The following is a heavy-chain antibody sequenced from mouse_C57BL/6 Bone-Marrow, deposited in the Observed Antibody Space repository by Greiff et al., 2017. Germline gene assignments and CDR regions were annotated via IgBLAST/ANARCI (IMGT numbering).Heavy chain of an antibody. Sequence: VMLVESGPGLVAPSQSLSITCTVSGFSLTSYGVHWVRQPPGKGLEWLVVIWSDGSTTYNSALKSRLSISKDNSKSQVFLKMNSLQTDDTAMYYCARQGDYYSNYEFAYWGQGTLVTVSA. J-gene: IGHJ3*01. CDR1: GFSLTSYG. D-gene: IGHD2-5*01. V-gene: IGHV2-6-1*01. CDR3: ARQGDYYSNYEFAY. CDR2: IWSDGST.